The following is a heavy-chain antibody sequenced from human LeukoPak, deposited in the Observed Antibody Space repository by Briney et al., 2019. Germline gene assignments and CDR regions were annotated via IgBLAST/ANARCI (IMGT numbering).Heavy chain of an antibody. CDR1: GFPFANTW. J-gene: IGHJ4*02. CDR3: AIGGTYGSGS. D-gene: IGHD3-10*01. V-gene: IGHV3-74*01. Sequence: GGSLRLSCAASGFPFANTWIHWVRQAPGKGLVWVSLIDNDGSTTNYADSVKGRFTISRDNAKNTVSLQMNSLRAEDTAVYYRAIGGTYGSGSWGQGTLVTVSS. CDR2: IDNDGSTT.